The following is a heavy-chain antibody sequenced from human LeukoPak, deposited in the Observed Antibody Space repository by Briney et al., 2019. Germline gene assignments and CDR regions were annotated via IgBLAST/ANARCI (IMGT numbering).Heavy chain of an antibody. V-gene: IGHV3-30-3*01. CDR3: ARVGDYDFWSGYYTFVDY. Sequence: GGSLRLSCAASGFTFSSYAMHWVRQAPGKGLEWVAVISLDGNNEYYADSVKGRFSLSRDNSMNTLYLQMNSLRAEDTAVYYCARVGDYDFWSGYYTFVDYWGQGTLVTVSS. J-gene: IGHJ4*02. CDR1: GFTFSSYA. CDR2: ISLDGNNE. D-gene: IGHD3-3*01.